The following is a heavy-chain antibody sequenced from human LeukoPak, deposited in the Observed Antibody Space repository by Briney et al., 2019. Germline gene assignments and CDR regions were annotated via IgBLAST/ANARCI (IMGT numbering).Heavy chain of an antibody. D-gene: IGHD6-19*01. CDR3: ASYSSGWTWFDY. V-gene: IGHV4-39*01. J-gene: IGHJ4*01. CDR2: IYYSGST. Sequence: SETLSLTCTVSGGSISSSSYYWGWIRQPPGKGLEWIGSIYYSGSTYYNPSLKSRVTISVDTSKNQFSLKLSSVAAADTAVYYCASYSSGWTWFDYWGQGTLVTVSS. CDR1: GGSISSSSYY.